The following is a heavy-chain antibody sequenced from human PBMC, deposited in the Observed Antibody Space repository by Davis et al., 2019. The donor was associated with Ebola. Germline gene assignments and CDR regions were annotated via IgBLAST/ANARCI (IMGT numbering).Heavy chain of an antibody. V-gene: IGHV4-61*01. CDR2: ISYSGNA. CDR3: ARGAKDVVVVPSGMVLTNYNYYYMDV. D-gene: IGHD2-2*01. Sequence: MPSETLSLTCTVSGVSVSRGNYWSWIRQPPGKGLEWIGYISYSGNANYNPSLTSRFTISLDTSNNQFSLKLTSVIAADTAVYYCARGAKDVVVVPSGMVLTNYNYYYMDVWGKGTTVTVSS. J-gene: IGHJ6*03. CDR1: GVSVSRGNY.